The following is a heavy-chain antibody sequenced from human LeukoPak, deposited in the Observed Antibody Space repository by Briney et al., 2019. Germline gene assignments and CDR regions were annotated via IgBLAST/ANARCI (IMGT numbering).Heavy chain of an antibody. Sequence: SETLSLTCTVSGGSISSHYWSWIRQPPGKGLEWIGYIYYSGSTNCNPSLKSRVTISVDTSKNQFSLKLSSVTAADTAVYYCARDRDGYSHFDYWGQGTLVTVSS. J-gene: IGHJ4*02. CDR1: GGSISSHY. D-gene: IGHD5-24*01. CDR2: IYYSGST. V-gene: IGHV4-59*11. CDR3: ARDRDGYSHFDY.